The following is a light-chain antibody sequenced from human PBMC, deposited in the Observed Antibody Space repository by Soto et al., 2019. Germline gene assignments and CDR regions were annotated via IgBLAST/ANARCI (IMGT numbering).Light chain of an antibody. CDR1: QGISNY. CDR2: AAS. CDR3: QKYNSAPRT. V-gene: IGKV1-27*01. Sequence: DIQMTQSPSSLSASVGDRVTITCRASQGISNYLAWYQQKTGKVPKLLIYAASTLQSGVPSRFSGSGSGKEFTITISSLQPEDVATYYCQKYNSAPRTCGQGTKVEIK. J-gene: IGKJ1*01.